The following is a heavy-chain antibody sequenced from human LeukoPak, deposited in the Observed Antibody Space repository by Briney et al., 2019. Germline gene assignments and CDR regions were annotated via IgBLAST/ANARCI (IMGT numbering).Heavy chain of an antibody. CDR3: ARDVSDTAMVIGSVSFDY. CDR2: IIPIFGTA. CDR1: GGTFSSYA. V-gene: IGHV1-69*05. Sequence: SVKVSCKASGGTFSSYAISWVRQAPGQGLEWMGGIIPIFGTANYAQKFQGRVTITTDESTSTAYMELSSLRPEDTAVYYCARDVSDTAMVIGSVSFDYWGQGTLVTVSS. D-gene: IGHD5-18*01. J-gene: IGHJ4*02.